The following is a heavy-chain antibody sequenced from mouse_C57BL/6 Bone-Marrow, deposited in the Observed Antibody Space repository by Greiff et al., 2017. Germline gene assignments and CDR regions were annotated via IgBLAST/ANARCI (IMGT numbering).Heavy chain of an antibody. CDR3: AFYYDYDGFAY. Sequence: QVQLKQPGAELVKPGASVKLSCKASGYTFTSYWMHWVKQRPGRGLEWIGRIDPNSGGTKYNEKFKSKATLTVDKPSSTAYMQLSSLTSEDSAVYYCAFYYDYDGFAYWGQGTLVTVSA. CDR1: GYTFTSYW. V-gene: IGHV1-72*01. J-gene: IGHJ3*01. CDR2: IDPNSGGT. D-gene: IGHD2-4*01.